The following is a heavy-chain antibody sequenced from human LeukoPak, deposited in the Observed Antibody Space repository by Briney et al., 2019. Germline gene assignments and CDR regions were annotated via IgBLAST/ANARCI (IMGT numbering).Heavy chain of an antibody. CDR3: ARGHYYGSGSYYYAPPDYYYGMDV. CDR2: IWYDGSNK. Sequence: PGGSLRLSCAASGFTFSSYGMHWVRQAPGKGLEWVAVIWYDGSNKYYADSVKGRFTISRDNSKNTLYLQMNSLRAEDTAVYYCARGHYYGSGSYYYAPPDYYYGMDVWGQGTTVTVSS. CDR1: GFTFSSYG. J-gene: IGHJ6*02. V-gene: IGHV3-33*01. D-gene: IGHD3-10*01.